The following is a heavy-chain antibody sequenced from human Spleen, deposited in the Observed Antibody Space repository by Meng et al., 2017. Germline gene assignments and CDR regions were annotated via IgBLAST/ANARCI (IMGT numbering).Heavy chain of an antibody. CDR2: INAVFGTI. D-gene: IGHD2-2*01. V-gene: IGHV1-69*05. CDR3: ARKAGNCISTSCYSLNY. CDR1: GGTFSSYV. J-gene: IGHJ4*02. Sequence: SVKVSCKASGGTFSSYVIGWVRQAPGQGLEWMGGINAVFGTINYAQKFQGRVTITTDESTSTAYMELTRLTSEDTAVYYCARKAGNCISTSCYSLNYWGRGPLVPVSS.